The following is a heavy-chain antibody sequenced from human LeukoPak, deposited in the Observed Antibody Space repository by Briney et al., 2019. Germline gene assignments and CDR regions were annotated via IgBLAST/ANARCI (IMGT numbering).Heavy chain of an antibody. D-gene: IGHD2-2*01. CDR2: INSDGSST. J-gene: IGHJ4*02. V-gene: IGHV3-74*01. CDR3: ARALYYSNYLGY. CDR1: GFTFSSYW. Sequence: TGGSLRLSCAASGFTFSSYWMHWVRQAPGKGLVWVSRINSDGSSTNYADSVKRRFTISRDNAKNTLYLQMNSLRVEDTAVYYCARALYYSNYLGYWGQGTLVSVSS.